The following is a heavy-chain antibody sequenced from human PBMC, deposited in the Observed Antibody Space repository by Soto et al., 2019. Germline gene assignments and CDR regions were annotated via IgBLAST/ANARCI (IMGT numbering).Heavy chain of an antibody. CDR3: AKDPDLRYGYFDL. Sequence: QVQLVESGGGVVQPGRSLRLSCAASGFTFNNYGMHWVRQATGKGLEWVALISNDGSETHYGDSVKGRLTISRDNSKNPLYLQMNSLRPEDTAVYHCAKDPDLRYGYFDLWGRGTLVTVSS. V-gene: IGHV3-30*18. CDR2: ISNDGSET. CDR1: GFTFNNYG. J-gene: IGHJ2*01.